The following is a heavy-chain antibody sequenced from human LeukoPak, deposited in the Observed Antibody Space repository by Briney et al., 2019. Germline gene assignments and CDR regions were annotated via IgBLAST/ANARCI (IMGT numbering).Heavy chain of an antibody. V-gene: IGHV4-59*08. CDR3: ARHGGSAYLYFFDY. J-gene: IGHJ4*02. CDR1: GGSTRSYF. Sequence: SETLSLTCTVSGGSTRSYFWSWIRQPPGKGLEWIGSISYSGSTKYNPPLSTRVTISVDTSKSQFSLKLSSVTAADTAVYYCARHGGSAYLYFFDYWGQGTLVTVSS. CDR2: ISYSGST. D-gene: IGHD2-15*01.